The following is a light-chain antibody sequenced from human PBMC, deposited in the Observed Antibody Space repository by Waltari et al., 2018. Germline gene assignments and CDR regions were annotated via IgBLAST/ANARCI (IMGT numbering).Light chain of an antibody. CDR1: QSVLYSSNNKTC. V-gene: IGKV4-1*01. CDR3: QQYYSTPYT. CDR2: WDS. Sequence: DIVMTQSPDSLAVSPGERATINCKSSQSVLYSSNNKTCLAWYQQKPGQPPKLLIYWDSTRESGVPDRFSGSGSGTDFTLTIGSLQAEDVALYYCQQYYSTPYTFGQGTKLEIK. J-gene: IGKJ2*01.